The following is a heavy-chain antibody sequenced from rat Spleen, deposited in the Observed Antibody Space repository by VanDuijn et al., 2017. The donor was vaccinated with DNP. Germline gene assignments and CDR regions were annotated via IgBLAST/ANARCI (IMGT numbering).Heavy chain of an antibody. Sequence: EVQLVESGGGSVQPGRSLKLSCATSGFPFSYYGMAWVRQAPEKGLEWVASISPRGGGTTSYPDSVKGRFSISRDDARNTLSLQMNSLRSEDTATYYCARVGDYHDGGDGDVLDVWGQGTSVTVSS. CDR2: ISPRGGGTT. V-gene: IGHV5S23*01. D-gene: IGHD1-12*02. CDR1: GFPFSYYG. J-gene: IGHJ4*01. CDR3: ARVGDYHDGGDGDVLDV.